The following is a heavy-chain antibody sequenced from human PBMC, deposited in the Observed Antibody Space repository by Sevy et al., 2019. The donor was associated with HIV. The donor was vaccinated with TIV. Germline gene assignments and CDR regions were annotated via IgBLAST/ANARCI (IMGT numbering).Heavy chain of an antibody. CDR1: GFSFSRYG. V-gene: IGHV3-30*18. D-gene: IGHD3-16*01. Sequence: GGSLRLSCEASGFSFSRYGMHWVRQVAGKGLEWVAVISFDGDNKYYSDSVRGRFAISRDNSENTMHLQMNNLRLDDTAVYYCAKGLSSIYPYSMDDWGQGTTVTVSS. CDR3: AKGLSSIYPYSMDD. J-gene: IGHJ6*02. CDR2: ISFDGDNK.